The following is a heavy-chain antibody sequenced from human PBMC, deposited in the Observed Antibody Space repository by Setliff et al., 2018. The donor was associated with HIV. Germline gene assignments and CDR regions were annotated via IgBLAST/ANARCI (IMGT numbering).Heavy chain of an antibody. Sequence: PSETLSLTCTVSGDSISSGSYYWSWIRQPAGEGLEWIGQIHTSGSTNYNPSLKSRVTISIDTSNNQFSLQLSSVTAADTAVYYCARVFPVVTAEDNRFDPWGQGTLVTVSS. CDR3: ARVFPVVTAEDNRFDP. D-gene: IGHD2-21*02. CDR2: IHTSGST. V-gene: IGHV4-61*09. CDR1: GDSISSGSYY. J-gene: IGHJ5*02.